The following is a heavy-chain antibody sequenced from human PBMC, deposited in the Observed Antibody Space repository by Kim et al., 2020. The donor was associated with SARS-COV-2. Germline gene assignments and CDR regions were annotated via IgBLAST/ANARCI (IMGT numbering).Heavy chain of an antibody. V-gene: IGHV3-48*02. CDR3: ARDSWPISVGSSTSCFV. D-gene: IGHD2-2*01. Sequence: KGRFTITRDNAKNSLYLQMNSLRDEDTAVYYCARDSWPISVGSSTSCFVWGQGTLVTVSS. J-gene: IGHJ4*02.